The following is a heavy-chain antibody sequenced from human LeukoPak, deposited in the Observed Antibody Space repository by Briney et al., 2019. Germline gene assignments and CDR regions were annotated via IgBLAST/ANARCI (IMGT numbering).Heavy chain of an antibody. Sequence: GGSLRLSCAVSGISVSSHYMSWVRQAPGKGLECVSVLYSGGSTYYADSVKGGFIISRDNSKNALYLQLNSLRAEDTAVYYCARHRDGSGSYVGYWGQGTLVTVSS. J-gene: IGHJ4*02. CDR1: GISVSSHY. CDR3: ARHRDGSGSYVGY. CDR2: LYSGGST. D-gene: IGHD3-10*01. V-gene: IGHV3-53*01.